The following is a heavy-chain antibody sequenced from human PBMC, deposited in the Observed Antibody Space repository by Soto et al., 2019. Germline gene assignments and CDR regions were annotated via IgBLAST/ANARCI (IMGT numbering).Heavy chain of an antibody. V-gene: IGHV4-31*03. Sequence: QVQLQESGSGLVKPSQTLSLTCTVSGGSISSGGYYWSWIRQHPGKGLEWIGYIYYSGSTYYNPSLKSRVTISVDTSKNQFSLKLSSVTAADTAVYYCARLHKGYYYGMDVWGQGTTVTVSS. J-gene: IGHJ6*02. CDR2: IYYSGST. CDR1: GGSISSGGYY. CDR3: ARLHKGYYYGMDV.